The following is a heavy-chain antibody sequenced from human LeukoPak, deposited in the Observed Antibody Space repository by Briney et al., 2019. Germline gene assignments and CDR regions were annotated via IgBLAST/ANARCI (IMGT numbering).Heavy chain of an antibody. D-gene: IGHD2-15*01. CDR2: ISGSGSDI. Sequence: GGSLRLSCVVSGFSFSDSYMTWIRQTPGKGLEWLAYISGSGSDIYYADSVKGRFTISRDNAKSALYLQMNSLRPEDTALYYCAKSLRELGFCSGGSCYGLYYYYYMDVWGKGTTVTVSS. V-gene: IGHV3-11*01. CDR1: GFSFSDSY. CDR3: AKSLRELGFCSGGSCYGLYYYYYMDV. J-gene: IGHJ6*03.